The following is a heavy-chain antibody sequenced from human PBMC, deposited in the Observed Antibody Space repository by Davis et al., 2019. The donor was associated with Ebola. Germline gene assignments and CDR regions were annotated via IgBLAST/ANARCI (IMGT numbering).Heavy chain of an antibody. V-gene: IGHV3-7*01. D-gene: IGHD2-21*01. Sequence: GGSLRLSCAASGFTFSNYWMSWVRQAPGKGLEWVANIKQDGSEKYYVDSVKGRFTISRDNAKNSLYLQMNSLRAEDTAVYYCARDLVVVIAKRFYYYYGMDVWGQGTTVTVSS. CDR2: IKQDGSEK. CDR1: GFTFSNYW. J-gene: IGHJ6*01. CDR3: ARDLVVVIAKRFYYYYGMDV.